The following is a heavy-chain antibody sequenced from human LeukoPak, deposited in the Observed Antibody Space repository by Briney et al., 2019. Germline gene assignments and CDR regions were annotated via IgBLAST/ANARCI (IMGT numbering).Heavy chain of an antibody. V-gene: IGHV4-34*01. CDR3: ASLRRRYDGSGSYYSLFDY. D-gene: IGHD3-10*01. CDR1: GGSFSGYY. J-gene: IGHJ4*02. Sequence: SETLSLTCAVYGGSFSGYYWSWICQPPGKGLEWIGEINHSGSTNYNPSLKSRVTISVDTSKNQFSLKLSSVTAADTAVYYCASLRRRYDGSGSYYSLFDYWGQGTLVTVSS. CDR2: INHSGST.